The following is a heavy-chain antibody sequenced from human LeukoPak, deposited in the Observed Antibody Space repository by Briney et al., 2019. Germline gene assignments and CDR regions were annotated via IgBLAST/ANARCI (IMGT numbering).Heavy chain of an antibody. V-gene: IGHV4-34*01. CDR3: ARGPGDFWSGSSRDYYFDY. Sequence: PSETLSLTCAVYGGSFSGYYWSWIRQPPGKGLEWIGEINHSGSTNYNPSLKSRVTISVDTSKNQFSLKLSSVTAADTAVYYCARGPGDFWSGSSRDYYFDYWGQGTLVTVSS. D-gene: IGHD3-3*01. CDR2: INHSGST. CDR1: GGSFSGYY. J-gene: IGHJ4*02.